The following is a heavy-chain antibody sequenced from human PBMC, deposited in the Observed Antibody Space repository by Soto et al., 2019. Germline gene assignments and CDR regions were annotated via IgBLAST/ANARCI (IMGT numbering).Heavy chain of an antibody. CDR2: ISSSGSYK. D-gene: IGHD5-12*01. J-gene: IGHJ4*02. Sequence: LILSCAASGFTFDSYDMNWVRQAPWKGLEWISYISSSGSYKYNADSVKGRFTISRDNAKNSVYLQMESLRAEDTAVYYCARRGRGFSGYDSAFDSWGQGALVTVSS. CDR3: ARRGRGFSGYDSAFDS. V-gene: IGHV3-48*03. CDR1: GFTFDSYD.